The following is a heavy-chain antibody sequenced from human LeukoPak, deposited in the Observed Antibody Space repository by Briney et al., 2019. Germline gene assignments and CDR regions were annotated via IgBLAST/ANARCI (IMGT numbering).Heavy chain of an antibody. CDR3: ARGRLSLYCSSTSCYVWFDP. D-gene: IGHD2-2*01. Sequence: GGSLRLSCAASGFTFSSYWMHWVRQAPGKGLVWVSRINSDGSSTSYADSVKGRFTISRDNAKNTLYLQMNSLRAEDTAVYYCARGRLSLYCSSTSCYVWFDPWGQGTLVTVSS. J-gene: IGHJ5*02. CDR2: INSDGSST. V-gene: IGHV3-74*01. CDR1: GFTFSSYW.